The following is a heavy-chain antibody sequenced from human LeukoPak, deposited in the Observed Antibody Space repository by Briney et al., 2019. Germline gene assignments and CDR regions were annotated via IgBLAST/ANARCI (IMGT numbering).Heavy chain of an antibody. Sequence: GGSLKLSCAASGFTFSTYEMNWVRQAPGEGLEWVSYISASGSNTNYADSVKGRFTISRDNAKNSLYLQMNSLRAEDTAVYYCARDFIAAAGIDSWGQGTLVTVSA. D-gene: IGHD6-13*01. CDR1: GFTFSTYE. V-gene: IGHV3-48*03. CDR3: ARDFIAAAGIDS. J-gene: IGHJ4*02. CDR2: ISASGSNT.